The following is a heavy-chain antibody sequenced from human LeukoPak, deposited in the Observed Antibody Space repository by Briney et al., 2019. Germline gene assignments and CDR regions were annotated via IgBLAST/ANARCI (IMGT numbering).Heavy chain of an antibody. CDR3: ARRITMIVVVTFGRLFDY. CDR1: GGSFSGYY. V-gene: IGHV4-34*01. D-gene: IGHD3-22*01. J-gene: IGHJ4*02. Sequence: SETLSLTCAVYGGSFSGYYWSWIRQPPGKGLEWIGEINHSGSTNYNPSLKSRVTISVDTSKNQSSLKLSSVTAADTAVYYCARRITMIVVVTFGRLFDYWGQGTLVVVSS. CDR2: INHSGST.